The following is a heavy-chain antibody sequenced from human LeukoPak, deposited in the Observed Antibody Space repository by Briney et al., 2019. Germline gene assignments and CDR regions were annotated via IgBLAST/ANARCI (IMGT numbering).Heavy chain of an antibody. D-gene: IGHD3-22*01. Sequence: PSETLSLTCSVSGGSVSTHYWSWIRQPAGKGLEWIGRIHTSGTTNYNPSLKSRVTLSLDTSNNQLSLTVTSVTAAVTAMYFCARDGDGGGYPDYWGQGTLVTVSS. CDR2: IHTSGTT. CDR1: GGSVSTHY. CDR3: ARDGDGGGYPDY. J-gene: IGHJ4*02. V-gene: IGHV4-4*07.